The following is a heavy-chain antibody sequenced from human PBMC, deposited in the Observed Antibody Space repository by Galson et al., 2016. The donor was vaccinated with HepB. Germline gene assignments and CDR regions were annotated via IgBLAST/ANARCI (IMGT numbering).Heavy chain of an antibody. J-gene: IGHJ4*02. CDR1: GYTFTSYY. D-gene: IGHD6-6*01. CDR2: INPSGGAT. CDR3: ARDGRGQYSSSSYFDY. V-gene: IGHV1-46*01. Sequence: SVKVSCKASGYTFTSYYIHWVRQAPGQGLEWMGIINPSGGATNYAQRFQGRVTMTRDTSTSTVYMELSSLRYEDTAMYYCARDGRGQYSSSSYFDYWGQGTLVTVSS.